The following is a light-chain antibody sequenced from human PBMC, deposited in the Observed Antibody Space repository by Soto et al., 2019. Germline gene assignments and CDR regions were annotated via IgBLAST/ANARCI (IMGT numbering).Light chain of an antibody. CDR2: KAS. CDR3: QQSYITPAGT. J-gene: IGKJ1*01. CDR1: QTISSW. V-gene: IGKV1-5*03. Sequence: DIQMTQSPSTLSGSVGDRVTITCRASQTISSWLAWYQQKPGKAPKLLIYKASTLKSGVPSRFSGSGSGTEFTLTISSLQPDDFATYYCQQSYITPAGTFGQGTKVDIK.